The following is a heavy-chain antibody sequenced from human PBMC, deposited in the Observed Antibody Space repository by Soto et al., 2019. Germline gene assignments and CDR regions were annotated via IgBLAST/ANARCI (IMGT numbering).Heavy chain of an antibody. CDR1: GYTLTGYY. V-gene: IGHV1-2*02. J-gene: IGHJ4*02. CDR3: AIGEGSSWYLYYFDY. Sequence: QVQLVQSGAEVKKPGASVKVSCRASGYTLTGYYLHWARQAPGQGLEWMGWINPNSGGANYAQQFQGRVTMTRDTSISTAYLEFSSLRSDDTAVYYCAIGEGSSWYLYYFDYWGEGTLVTVSS. CDR2: INPNSGGA. D-gene: IGHD6-13*01.